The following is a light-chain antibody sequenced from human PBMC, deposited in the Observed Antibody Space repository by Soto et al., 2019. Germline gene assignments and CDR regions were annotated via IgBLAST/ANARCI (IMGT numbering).Light chain of an antibody. J-gene: IGLJ2*01. CDR3: ATWDSSLGAVV. CDR2: SNN. V-gene: IGLV1-47*02. CDR1: SSNIGSNY. Sequence: QPVLTQPPSASGTPGQRVTISCSGSSSNIGSNYVYWYQQLPGTAPKLLIYSNNQRPSGIPDRFSGSKSGTSATLGITGLQTEDEADYYCATWDSSLGAVVFGGGTKLTVL.